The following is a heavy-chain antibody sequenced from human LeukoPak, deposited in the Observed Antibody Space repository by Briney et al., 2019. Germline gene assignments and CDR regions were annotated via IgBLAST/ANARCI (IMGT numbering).Heavy chain of an antibody. CDR2: ISSSSSYI. CDR1: GFTFSSYS. J-gene: IGHJ4*02. V-gene: IGHV3-21*01. Sequence: GGSLRLSCAASGFTFSSYSMNWVRQAPGKGLEWVSSISSSSSYIYYADSVKGRFTISRDNAENSLYLQMNSLRAEDTAVYYCARDRTGYSSSWLGYWGQGTLVTVSS. CDR3: ARDRTGYSSSWLGY. D-gene: IGHD6-13*01.